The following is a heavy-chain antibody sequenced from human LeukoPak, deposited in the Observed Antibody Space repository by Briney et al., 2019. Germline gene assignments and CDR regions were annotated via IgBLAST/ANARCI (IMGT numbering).Heavy chain of an antibody. CDR3: ARVRVGGTFYYFDY. CDR2: IYYSGNT. D-gene: IGHD2/OR15-2a*01. V-gene: IGHV4-59*01. CDR1: GGXISRFY. Sequence: PSETLSLTCTVSGGXISRFYCSWIRQPPGKGLEWIGYIYYSGNTNYNPSLDSRATLSVDTSKNQFSLRLTSVTAADTAVYYCARVRVGGTFYYFDYWGQGTLVTVSS. J-gene: IGHJ4*02.